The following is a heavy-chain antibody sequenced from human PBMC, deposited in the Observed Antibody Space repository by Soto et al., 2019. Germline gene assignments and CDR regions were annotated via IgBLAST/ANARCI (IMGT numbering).Heavy chain of an antibody. CDR1: GFSLSNARMG. CDR3: ARMYYYDSSGYCDY. J-gene: IGHJ4*02. D-gene: IGHD3-22*01. V-gene: IGHV2-26*01. Sequence: QVTLKESGPVLVKPTETLTLTCTVSGFSLSNARMGVSWIRQPPGKALEWLAHIFSNDEKSYSTSLKSRLTIXKXTSXSQVVLTMTNMDPVDTATYYCARMYYYDSSGYCDYWGQGTLVTVSS. CDR2: IFSNDEK.